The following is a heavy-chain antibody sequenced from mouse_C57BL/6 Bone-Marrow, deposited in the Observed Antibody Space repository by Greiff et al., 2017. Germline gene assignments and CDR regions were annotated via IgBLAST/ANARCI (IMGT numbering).Heavy chain of an antibody. V-gene: IGHV1-69*01. D-gene: IGHD2-2*01. Sequence: VHLVESGAELVMPGASVKLSCKASGYTFTSYWMHWVKQRPGQGLEWIGEIDPSDSYTNYNQKFKGKSTLTVDKSSSTAYMQLSSLTSEDSAVYYCARWSYYGYDGPCWYFDVWGTGTTVTVSS. J-gene: IGHJ1*03. CDR2: IDPSDSYT. CDR1: GYTFTSYW. CDR3: ARWSYYGYDGPCWYFDV.